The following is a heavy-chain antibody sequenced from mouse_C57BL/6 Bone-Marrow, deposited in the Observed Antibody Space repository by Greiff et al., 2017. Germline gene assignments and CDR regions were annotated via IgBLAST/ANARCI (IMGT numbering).Heavy chain of an antibody. D-gene: IGHD1-1*01. V-gene: IGHV5-9*01. Sequence: EVKVVESGGGLVKPGGSLKLSCAASGFTFSSYTMSWVRQTPEKWLEWVATISGGGGNTYYPDSVKGRFTISRDNAKNTLYLQMSSLRSEDTALYYCARQEKFITTVVATRYFDVWGTGTTVTVSS. CDR2: ISGGGGNT. CDR1: GFTFSSYT. CDR3: ARQEKFITTVVATRYFDV. J-gene: IGHJ1*03.